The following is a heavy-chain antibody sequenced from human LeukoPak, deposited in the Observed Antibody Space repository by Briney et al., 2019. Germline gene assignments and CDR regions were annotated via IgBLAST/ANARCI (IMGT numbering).Heavy chain of an antibody. J-gene: IGHJ6*02. CDR3: ARDTVMMVGSYYYGKDV. V-gene: IGHV1-18*01. D-gene: IGHD2-15*01. Sequence: ASVKVSCKASGYTFNSFGISWVRQAPGQGLEWMGWISAYNGNTHHPEKLQGRLTMTTDTPTSTAYMELRSLRSDNTAIYYCARDTVMMVGSYYYGKDVWGQGTTVTVSS. CDR1: GYTFNSFG. CDR2: ISAYNGNT.